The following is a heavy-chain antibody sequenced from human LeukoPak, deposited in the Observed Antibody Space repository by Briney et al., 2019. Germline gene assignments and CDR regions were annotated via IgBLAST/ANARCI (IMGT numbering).Heavy chain of an antibody. D-gene: IGHD2-2*01. V-gene: IGHV4-59*02. CDR3: ARARYANAWYAFDI. Sequence: SETLSLTCTVSGGSVSSYYWSWIRRPPGRGLEWLAYLSHSGSSDSNPSLTSRVTTLVDTSKNQFSLKLTSVTAADTAVYYCARARYANAWYAFDIWGHGTMVTVSS. CDR1: GGSVSSYY. CDR2: LSHSGSS. J-gene: IGHJ3*02.